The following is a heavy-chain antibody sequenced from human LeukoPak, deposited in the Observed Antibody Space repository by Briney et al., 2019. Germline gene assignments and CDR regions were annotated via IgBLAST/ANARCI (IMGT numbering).Heavy chain of an antibody. J-gene: IGHJ4*02. D-gene: IGHD6-19*01. CDR1: RFTFSSYA. CDR3: ASLAVAGGGDY. Sequence: GGSLRLSCAASRFTFSSYAMSWVRQAPGKGLEWVSVIYSGGSTYYADSVKGRFTISRDNSKNTLYLQMNSLRAEDTAVYYCASLAVAGGGDYWGQGTLVTVSS. CDR2: IYSGGST. V-gene: IGHV3-66*01.